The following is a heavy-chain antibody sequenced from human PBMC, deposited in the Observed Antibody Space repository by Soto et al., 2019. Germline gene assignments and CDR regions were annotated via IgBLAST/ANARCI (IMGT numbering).Heavy chain of an antibody. CDR3: ASHRATVTREEYYFDY. CDR2: IIPIFGTA. V-gene: IGHV1-69*12. J-gene: IGHJ4*02. CDR1: GGTFSSYA. Sequence: QVQLVQSGAEVKKPGSSVKVSCKASGGTFSSYAISWVRQAPGQGLEWMGGIIPIFGTANYAQKFQGRVTITADESTRTAYMELSSLRSEDTAVYYCASHRATVTREEYYFDYWGQGTLVTVSS. D-gene: IGHD4-4*01.